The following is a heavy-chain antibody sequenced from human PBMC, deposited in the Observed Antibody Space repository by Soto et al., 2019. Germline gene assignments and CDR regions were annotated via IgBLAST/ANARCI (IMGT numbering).Heavy chain of an antibody. V-gene: IGHV1-69*08. Sequence: QVQLVQSGAEVKKPGSSVKVSCKASGGTFSSYTISWVRQAPGQGLEWMGRTIPILGIANYTQKFKGRVTITADKAPSTAHMELSSLRSEDTAVYYCAREEGSRRSYMDVWGKGTTVTVSS. J-gene: IGHJ6*03. CDR2: TIPILGIA. CDR3: AREEGSRRSYMDV. CDR1: GGTFSSYT.